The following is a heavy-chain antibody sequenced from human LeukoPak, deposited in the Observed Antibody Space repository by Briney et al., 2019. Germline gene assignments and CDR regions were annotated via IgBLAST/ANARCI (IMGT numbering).Heavy chain of an antibody. CDR2: IKSKTDGGTI. J-gene: IGHJ4*02. D-gene: IGHD6-25*01. CDR1: GFTVSSNY. V-gene: IGHV3-15*01. Sequence: GSLRLSCAASGFTVSSNYMSWVRRAPGKGLEWVGRIKSKTDGGTIDYAAPVKGRFTISRDDSKNTLYLQMNSLKSEDTAVYYCTTEYIAAAAPFDYWGQGTLVTVSS. CDR3: TTEYIAAAAPFDY.